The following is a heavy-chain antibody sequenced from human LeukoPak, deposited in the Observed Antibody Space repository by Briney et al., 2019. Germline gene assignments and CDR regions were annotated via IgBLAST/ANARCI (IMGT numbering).Heavy chain of an antibody. D-gene: IGHD1-7*01. V-gene: IGHV5-51*01. Sequence: GESLKISCKASGDSFPSQWIAWVRQMPGRGLEWMGIINPDDSDIRYNPSFQGQVTISAGRSLNTAYLQWSSLKASDTAMYYCARRDGTTVYWYFDLWGRGTLVTVSS. CDR2: INPDDSDI. CDR1: GDSFPSQW. J-gene: IGHJ2*01. CDR3: ARRDGTTVYWYFDL.